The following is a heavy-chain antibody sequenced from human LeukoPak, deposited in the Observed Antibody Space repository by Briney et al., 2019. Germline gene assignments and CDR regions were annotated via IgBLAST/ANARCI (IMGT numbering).Heavy chain of an antibody. Sequence: GASLQISCKGSGYSFTSYWIGWVRQMPGKGLEWMGIIYPGDSDTRYSPSFQGQVTISADKSISTAYLQWSSLKASDTAMYYCARGVGATENPNNWFDPWGQGTLVTVSS. CDR3: ARGVGATENPNNWFDP. J-gene: IGHJ5*02. D-gene: IGHD1-26*01. V-gene: IGHV5-51*01. CDR1: GYSFTSYW. CDR2: IYPGDSDT.